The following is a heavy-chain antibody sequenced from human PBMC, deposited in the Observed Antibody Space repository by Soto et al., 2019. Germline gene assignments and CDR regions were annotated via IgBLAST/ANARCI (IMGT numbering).Heavy chain of an antibody. CDR3: AREPSSYDYIWGSYRQGVGELPVWFDP. Sequence: SETLSLTCTVSGGSISSYYWSWIRQPPGKGLEWIGEINHSGSTNYNPSLKSRVTISVDTSKNQFSLKLSSVTAADTAVYYCAREPSSYDYIWGSYRQGVGELPVWFDPWGRGTLVTVSS. V-gene: IGHV4-34*01. CDR2: INHSGST. D-gene: IGHD3-16*02. CDR1: GGSISSYY. J-gene: IGHJ5*02.